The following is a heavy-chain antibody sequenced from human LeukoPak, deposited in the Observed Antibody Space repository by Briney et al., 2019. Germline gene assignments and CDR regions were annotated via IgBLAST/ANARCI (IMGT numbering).Heavy chain of an antibody. Sequence: GGSLRLSRAASGFTFSSYAMHWVRQAPGKGLEWVAVISSDGSNKYYADSLKGRFTISRDNSKNTPYMQMNSLRAEDTAVYYCARDATIVRGVPYYYYGMDVWGQGTTVTVSS. CDR3: ARDATIVRGVPYYYYGMDV. V-gene: IGHV3-30*04. CDR2: ISSDGSNK. CDR1: GFTFSSYA. J-gene: IGHJ6*02. D-gene: IGHD3-10*01.